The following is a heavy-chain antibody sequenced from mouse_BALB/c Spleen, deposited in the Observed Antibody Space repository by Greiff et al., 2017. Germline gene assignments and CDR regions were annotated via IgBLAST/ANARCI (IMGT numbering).Heavy chain of an antibody. CDR1: GYTFSSYW. Sequence: QVQLQQSGAELMKPGASVKISCKATGYTFSSYWIEWVKQRPGHGLEWIGEILPGSGSTNYNEKFKGKATFTADTSSNTAYMQLSSLTSEDSAVYYCARRNYGYDEGYYFDYWGQGTTLTVSS. J-gene: IGHJ2*01. CDR2: ILPGSGST. V-gene: IGHV1-9*01. D-gene: IGHD2-2*01. CDR3: ARRNYGYDEGYYFDY.